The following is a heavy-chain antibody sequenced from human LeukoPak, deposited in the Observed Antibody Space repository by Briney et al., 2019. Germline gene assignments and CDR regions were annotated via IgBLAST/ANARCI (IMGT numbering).Heavy chain of an antibody. Sequence: NPGESLKVSCKASGYTFTSYGISWVRQAPGQGLEWMGWINAYNGNTNYAQKLQGRVTMTTDTSTSTAYMELRSLRSDDTAVYYCARDTVGKGVGATSFDYWGQGTLVTVSS. CDR2: INAYNGNT. J-gene: IGHJ4*02. V-gene: IGHV1-18*01. CDR1: GYTFTSYG. CDR3: ARDTVGKGVGATSFDY. D-gene: IGHD1-26*01.